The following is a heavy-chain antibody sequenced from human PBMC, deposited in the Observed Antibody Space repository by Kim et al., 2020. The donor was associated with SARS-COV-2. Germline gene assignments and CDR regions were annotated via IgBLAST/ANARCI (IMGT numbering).Heavy chain of an antibody. V-gene: IGHV4-59*09. CDR3: ARGGSGYADY. D-gene: IGHD3-3*01. J-gene: IGHJ4*02. CDR2: ST. Sequence: STNYNPSHKRRITISVDTSKNQFSLKLSSVAAADAAVYYCARGGSGYADYWGQGALVTVSS.